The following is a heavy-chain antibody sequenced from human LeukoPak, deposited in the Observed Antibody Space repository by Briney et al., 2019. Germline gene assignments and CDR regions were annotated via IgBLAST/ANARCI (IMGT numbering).Heavy chain of an antibody. Sequence: GRSLRLSCAASGFTFNSYAMHWVRQVPGKGLVWVSRINGYGSSTTYADSVKGRFTISRDNAKNTLYLQMNSLRAEDTAVYYCAKCILTGYYKGYMDVWGKGTTVTISS. J-gene: IGHJ6*03. CDR3: AKCILTGYYKGYMDV. D-gene: IGHD3-9*01. V-gene: IGHV3-74*01. CDR2: INGYGSST. CDR1: GFTFNSYA.